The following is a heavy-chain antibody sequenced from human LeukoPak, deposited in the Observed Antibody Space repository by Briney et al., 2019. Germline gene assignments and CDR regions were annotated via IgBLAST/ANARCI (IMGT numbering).Heavy chain of an antibody. J-gene: IGHJ3*02. CDR2: IYPGDSDT. V-gene: IGHV5-51*01. CDR1: GYSFTSYW. Sequence: GESLKISCKGSGYSFTSYWIGWVRQMPGKGLEWMGIIYPGDSDTRYSPSFQGQVTISADKSISTAYLQWSSLKASDTAMYYCASISVAGGRSAAFDIWGQGTMVTVSS. D-gene: IGHD6-19*01. CDR3: ASISVAGGRSAAFDI.